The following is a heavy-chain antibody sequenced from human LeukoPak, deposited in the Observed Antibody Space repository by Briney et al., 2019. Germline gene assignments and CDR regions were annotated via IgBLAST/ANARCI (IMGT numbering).Heavy chain of an antibody. CDR1: GFTFSDAW. CDR3: ATDFYDST. CDR2: IKGKADGGTK. D-gene: IGHD3-22*01. Sequence: GGSLRLSCAASGFTFSDAWVSWVRQALGKGLEWIARIKGKADGGTKDYAAPVKGRFTLSRDDSKTTLYLQMNSLQTEDTAVYYCATDFYDSTWGQGTLVTVSS. J-gene: IGHJ5*02. V-gene: IGHV3-15*01.